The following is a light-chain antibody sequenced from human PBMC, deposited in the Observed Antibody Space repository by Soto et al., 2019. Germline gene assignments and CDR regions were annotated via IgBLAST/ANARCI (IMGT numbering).Light chain of an antibody. J-gene: IGKJ1*01. Sequence: EIEMTQSPATLSVSPGEEATLSCRASQSVSSNLAWYQQKPGQAPRLLIYDASTRATGIPARFSDSGSGTEFTLTISRLLSEDFAVYYCQHYYNWRPRFGQGTKVEIK. CDR1: QSVSSN. CDR3: QHYYNWRPR. V-gene: IGKV3-15*01. CDR2: DAS.